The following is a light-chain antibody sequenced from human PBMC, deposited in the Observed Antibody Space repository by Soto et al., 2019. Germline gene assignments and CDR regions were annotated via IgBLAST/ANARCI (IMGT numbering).Light chain of an antibody. Sequence: QSVLTQPPSVSAAPGQKVTISCSGSSFNIGNNYVSWFQQLPGAAPKLLIYHNDKRPSGIPDRFSGSKSGTSATLGITGLQTGDEADYYCGTCDSSMTAAGWVFGGGTKLTVL. V-gene: IGLV1-51*01. CDR3: GTCDSSMTAAGWV. CDR1: SFNIGNNY. J-gene: IGLJ3*02. CDR2: HND.